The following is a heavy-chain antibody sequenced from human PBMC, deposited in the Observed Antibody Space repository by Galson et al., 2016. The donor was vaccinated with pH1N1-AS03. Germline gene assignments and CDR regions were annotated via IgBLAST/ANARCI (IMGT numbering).Heavy chain of an antibody. V-gene: IGHV3-11*01. D-gene: IGHD3-9*01. Sequence: SLRLSCAASGFTFGDYYMSWIRQAPGKGLEWISCITSSGGSGSTIYYADSVKGRFTISRDNAKNSLYLQMNSLRADYTAVYFCARGWYDIWTGYLVDPFDYWGQGSLVTVSS. J-gene: IGHJ4*02. CDR1: GFTFGDYY. CDR3: ARGWYDIWTGYLVDPFDY. CDR2: ITSSGGSGSTI.